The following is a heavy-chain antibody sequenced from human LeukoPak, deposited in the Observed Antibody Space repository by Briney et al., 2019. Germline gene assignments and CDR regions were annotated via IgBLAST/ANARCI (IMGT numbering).Heavy chain of an antibody. J-gene: IGHJ5*02. Sequence: PGGSLRLSCAVSGFTFSSSTMTWVRQAPGKGLEWVSYISSSGSTIYYADSVKGRFTISRDNAKNSLYLQMNSLRAEDTAVYYCARGITRFDPWGQGTLVTVSS. CDR1: GFTFSSST. CDR3: ARGITRFDP. CDR2: ISSSGSTI. V-gene: IGHV3-48*04.